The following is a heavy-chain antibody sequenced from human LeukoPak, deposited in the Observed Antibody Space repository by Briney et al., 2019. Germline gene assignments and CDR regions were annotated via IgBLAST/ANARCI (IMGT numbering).Heavy chain of an antibody. CDR1: GYY. CDR2: IYYSGST. CDR3: ARGPRPYWYFDL. Sequence: GYYWSWIRQHXGTGLEWIGYIYYSGSTYYNPSLKSRVTISVDTSKNQFSLKLSSVTAADTAVYYCARGPRPYWYFDLWGRGTLVTVSS. V-gene: IGHV4-31*02. J-gene: IGHJ2*01.